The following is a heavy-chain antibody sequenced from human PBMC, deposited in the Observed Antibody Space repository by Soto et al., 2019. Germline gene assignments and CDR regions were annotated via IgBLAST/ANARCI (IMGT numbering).Heavy chain of an antibody. CDR2: ISYDGSNK. Sequence: GGSLRLSCAASGFTFSSYAMHWVRQAPGKGLEWVAVISYDGSNKYYADSVKGRFTISRDNSKNTLYLQMNSLRAEDTAVYYCARATNERWELLEGAFDIWGQGTMVTVSS. CDR1: GFTFSSYA. CDR3: ARATNERWELLEGAFDI. D-gene: IGHD1-26*01. V-gene: IGHV3-30-3*01. J-gene: IGHJ3*02.